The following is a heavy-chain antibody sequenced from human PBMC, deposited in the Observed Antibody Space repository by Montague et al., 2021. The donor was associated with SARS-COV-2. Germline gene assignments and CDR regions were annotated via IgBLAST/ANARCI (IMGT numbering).Heavy chain of an antibody. J-gene: IGHJ5*02. CDR1: GGSLFSSRYY. CDR2: VYYNGNT. Sequence: SETLSLTCTVSGGSLFSSRYYWGWIRQPPGKGLEWIGSVYYNGNTNYXXXLKSRVTISLGTSENQISLNLDSVTAADTAVYYCVRPGGSESHWFDRWGQGTLVTVSS. D-gene: IGHD3-10*01. V-gene: IGHV4-39*01. CDR3: VRPGGSESHWFDR.